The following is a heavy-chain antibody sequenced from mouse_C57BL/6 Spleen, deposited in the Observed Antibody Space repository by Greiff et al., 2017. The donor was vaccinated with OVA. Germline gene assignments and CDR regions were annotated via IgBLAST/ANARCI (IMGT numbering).Heavy chain of an antibody. CDR3: ARRDYDYDEPFAY. V-gene: IGHV2-2*01. CDR2: IWSGGST. D-gene: IGHD2-4*01. J-gene: IGHJ3*01. CDR1: GFSLTSYG. Sequence: QVQLKESGPGLVQPSQSLSITCTVSGFSLTSYGVHWVRQSPGKGLEWLGVIWSGGSTDYNAAFISRLSISKDNSKSQVFFKMNSLQADDTAIYYCARRDYDYDEPFAYWGQGTLVTVSA.